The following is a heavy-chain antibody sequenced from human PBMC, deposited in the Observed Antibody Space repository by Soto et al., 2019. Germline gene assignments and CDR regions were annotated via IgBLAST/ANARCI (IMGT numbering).Heavy chain of an antibody. CDR3: ARTYYYGSGSLYYFDY. CDR2: INHSGST. V-gene: IGHV4-34*01. CDR1: GGSFSGYY. Sequence: PSETLSLTCAVYGGSFSGYYWSWIRQPPGKGLEWIGEINHSGSTNYNPSLKSRVTISVDTSKNQFSLKLSSVTAADTAVYYCARTYYYGSGSLYYFDYWGQGTLVTVS. D-gene: IGHD3-10*01. J-gene: IGHJ4*02.